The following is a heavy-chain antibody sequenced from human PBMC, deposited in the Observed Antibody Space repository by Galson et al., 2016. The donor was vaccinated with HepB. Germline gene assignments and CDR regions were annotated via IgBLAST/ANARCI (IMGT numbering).Heavy chain of an antibody. J-gene: IGHJ2*01. CDR2: IYYSGST. CDR3: ARKNLGSGLGGRWYFDL. CDR1: GVSINSYS. V-gene: IGHV4-59*01. D-gene: IGHD3-10*01. Sequence: SETLSLTCTVSGVSINSYSWNWIRQPLGEGLEWIGDIYYSGSTNYNPSLKSRVTISADTSKNQFSLKLSSVTAADTAVYYCARKNLGSGLGGRWYFDLWGRGSLVSVSS.